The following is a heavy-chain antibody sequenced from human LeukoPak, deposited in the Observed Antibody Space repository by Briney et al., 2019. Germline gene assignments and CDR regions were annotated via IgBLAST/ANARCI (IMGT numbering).Heavy chain of an antibody. CDR2: ISYDGTNK. V-gene: IGHV3-30-3*02. D-gene: IGHD3-3*01. CDR3: AKRPVPLLEWFTFSYFDY. J-gene: IGHJ4*02. Sequence: QTGGSLRLSCSASGFTFSSFAMHWVRQAPGKGLEWVALISYDGTNKYYADSVKGRFTISRDNSKNTLYLQMNSLRAEDTAVYYCAKRPVPLLEWFTFSYFDYWGQGTLVTVSS. CDR1: GFTFSSFA.